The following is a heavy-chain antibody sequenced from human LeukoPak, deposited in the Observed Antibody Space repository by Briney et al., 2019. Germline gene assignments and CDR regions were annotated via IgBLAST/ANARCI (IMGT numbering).Heavy chain of an antibody. J-gene: IGHJ5*02. CDR3: ARDELGDGGNWFDP. V-gene: IGHV1-2*02. Sequence: ASAKVSCKASGYTFTGYYMHWVRQAPGQGLEWMGWINPNSGGTNYAQKFQGRVTMTRDTSISTAYMELSRVRSDDTAVYYCARDELGDGGNWFDPWGQGTLVTVSS. CDR1: GYTFTGYY. CDR2: INPNSGGT. D-gene: IGHD7-27*01.